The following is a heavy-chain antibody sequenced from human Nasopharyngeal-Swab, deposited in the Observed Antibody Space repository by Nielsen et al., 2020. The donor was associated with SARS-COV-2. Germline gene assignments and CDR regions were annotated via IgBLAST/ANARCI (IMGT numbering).Heavy chain of an antibody. CDR3: ARINDGGPFDYYYMDV. V-gene: IGHV4-59*01. Sequence: SETLSLTCTVSGGSISSYYWSWIRQPPGKGLEWIGYIYYSGSTNYNPSLKSRVTISVDTSKNQFSLKLSSVTAADTAVYYCARINDGGPFDYYYMDVWGKGTTVTVSS. J-gene: IGHJ6*03. CDR2: IYYSGST. CDR1: GGSISSYY. D-gene: IGHD2-15*01.